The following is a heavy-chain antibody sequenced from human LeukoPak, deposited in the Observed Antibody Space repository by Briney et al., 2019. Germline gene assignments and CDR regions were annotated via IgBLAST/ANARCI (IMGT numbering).Heavy chain of an antibody. CDR3: VRAPAGCGGTCSFDY. Sequence: SETLSLTCTVSGAFMSNSLWSWLRQPGGKGLEWIGRIYRTGRTNHNPSLKSRVPLSIATHNNQYSLKLTSVTAADTALYYCVRAPAGCGGTCSFDYCGQGTLVTVSS. J-gene: IGHJ4*02. CDR1: GAFMSNSL. D-gene: IGHD2-15*01. CDR2: IYRTGRT. V-gene: IGHV4-4*07.